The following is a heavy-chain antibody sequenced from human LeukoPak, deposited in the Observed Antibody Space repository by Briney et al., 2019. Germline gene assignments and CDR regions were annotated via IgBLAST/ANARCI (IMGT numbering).Heavy chain of an antibody. CDR3: AKWGIAAAGPIPLEFDY. Sequence: GRSLRLSCAASGFTFSSYGMHWVRQAPGKGLEWVSAISGSGGSTYYADSVKGRFTISRDNSKNTLYLQMNSLRAEDTAVYYCAKWGIAAAGPIPLEFDYWGQGTLVTVSS. CDR2: ISGSGGST. CDR1: GFTFSSYG. J-gene: IGHJ4*02. V-gene: IGHV3-23*01. D-gene: IGHD6-13*01.